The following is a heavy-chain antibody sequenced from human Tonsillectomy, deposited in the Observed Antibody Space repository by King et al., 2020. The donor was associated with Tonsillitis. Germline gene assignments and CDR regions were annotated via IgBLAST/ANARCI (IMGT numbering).Heavy chain of an antibody. CDR2: IIPIFGTP. J-gene: IGHJ5*01. CDR3: ARGRSDMAVATSVLGLYHFDS. Sequence: QLVQSGAEVNKPGSSVKVSCKSSGGTFRNYAFVWVRQAPGQGLELMGGIIPIFGTPNYAQKFQGRVTITAHESTSTAYMELTSPDSEDTAVYFCARGRSDMAVATSVLGLYHFDSWGQGTLITISS. D-gene: IGHD6-19*01. V-gene: IGHV1-69*01. CDR1: GGTFRNYA.